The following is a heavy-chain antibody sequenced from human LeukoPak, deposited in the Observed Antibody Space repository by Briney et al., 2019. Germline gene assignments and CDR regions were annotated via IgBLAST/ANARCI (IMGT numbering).Heavy chain of an antibody. J-gene: IGHJ4*02. D-gene: IGHD6-13*01. CDR3: ARPSIAAAGTGGGPHLYYFDY. CDR1: GFTFSSYW. Sequence: PGGSLRLSCAASGFTFSSYWMSWVRQAPGKGLEWVANIKQDGSEKYYVDSVKGRFTISRDNAKNSLYLQMNSLRAEDTAVYYCARPSIAAAGTGGGPHLYYFDYWGQGTLVTVSS. CDR2: IKQDGSEK. V-gene: IGHV3-7*05.